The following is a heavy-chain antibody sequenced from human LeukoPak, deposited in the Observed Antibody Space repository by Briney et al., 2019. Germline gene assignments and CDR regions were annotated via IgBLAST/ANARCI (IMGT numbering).Heavy chain of an antibody. Sequence: GGSLRLSCAASGFTFSSYSMNWIRQAPGKGLEWVSYISSSSSTIYYADSVKGRFTISRDNSKNTLSLQLNSLRAEDTAVYYCAKGTSSSCYSAPNYWGQGTLVTVSS. CDR3: AKGTSSSCYSAPNY. D-gene: IGHD2-15*01. CDR1: GFTFSSYS. CDR2: ISSSSSTI. V-gene: IGHV3-48*01. J-gene: IGHJ4*02.